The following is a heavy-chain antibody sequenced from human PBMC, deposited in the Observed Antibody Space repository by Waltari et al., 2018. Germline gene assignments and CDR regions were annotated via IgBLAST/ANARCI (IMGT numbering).Heavy chain of an antibody. Sequence: EVQLVESGGGLIQPGGSLRLSCAASGFTVISHSMSWVRQAPGKGLEWVSVIYSGGSTYYADSVKGRFTISRDNSKNTLYLQMNSLRAEDTAVYYCARDSPYSSSWSDYWGQGTLVTVSS. CDR1: GFTVISHS. D-gene: IGHD6-13*01. J-gene: IGHJ4*02. CDR3: ARDSPYSSSWSDY. V-gene: IGHV3-53*01. CDR2: IYSGGST.